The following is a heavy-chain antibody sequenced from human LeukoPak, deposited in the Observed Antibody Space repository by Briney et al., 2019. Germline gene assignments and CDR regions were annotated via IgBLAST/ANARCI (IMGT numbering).Heavy chain of an antibody. J-gene: IGHJ3*02. V-gene: IGHV3-7*01. D-gene: IGHD3-22*01. CDR3: ARDNYYDSRGAFDI. CDR1: GFTFSSYW. CDR2: IKQDGSEK. Sequence: GGSLRLSCAASGFTFSSYWMSWVRQAPGKGLEWVANIKQDGSEKYYVDSVKGRFTISRDNAKNSLYLQMNSLRAEDTAVYYCARDNYYDSRGAFDIWGQGTMVTVSS.